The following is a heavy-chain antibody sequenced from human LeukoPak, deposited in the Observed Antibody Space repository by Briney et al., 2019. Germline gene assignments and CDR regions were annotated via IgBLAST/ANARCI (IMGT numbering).Heavy chain of an antibody. V-gene: IGHV5-10-1*01. CDR2: IDPSDSYT. CDR1: GYSFTSYW. J-gene: IGHJ4*02. Sequence: GESLKISCKGSGYSFTSYWINWVRQMPGKGREGMGTIDPSDSYTNYSPSFQGHVTISADNSISTAYLQWSSLKASDTAMYYCARLPQLGSDYWGQGTLVTVSS. CDR3: ARLPQLGSDY. D-gene: IGHD1-26*01.